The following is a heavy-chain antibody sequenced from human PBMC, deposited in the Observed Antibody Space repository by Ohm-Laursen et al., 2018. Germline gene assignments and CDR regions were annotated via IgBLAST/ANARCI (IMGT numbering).Heavy chain of an antibody. CDR2: IYTSGST. Sequence: GTLSLTWTVPGGSISSYYWSWIRQPAGKGLEWIGRIYTSGSTNYNPSLKSRVTMSVDTSKNQFSLKLSSVTAADTAVYYCASMYYYDSSGEDVWGQGTTVTVSS. V-gene: IGHV4-4*07. D-gene: IGHD3-22*01. CDR3: ASMYYYDSSGEDV. CDR1: GGSISSYY. J-gene: IGHJ6*02.